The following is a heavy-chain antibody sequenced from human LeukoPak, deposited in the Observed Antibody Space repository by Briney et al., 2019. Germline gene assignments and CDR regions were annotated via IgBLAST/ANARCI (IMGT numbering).Heavy chain of an antibody. CDR1: GFTFSNAW. CDR2: IKSKTDGGTT. Sequence: GGSLRLSCAASGFTFSNAWMSWVRQAPGKGLEWVGHIKSKTDGGTTDYAAPVKGRFTISRDDSKNTVYLQMNSLKTEDTAVYYCSINSGYEGLFDYWGQGTLVTVSS. J-gene: IGHJ4*02. CDR3: SINSGYEGLFDY. D-gene: IGHD5-12*01. V-gene: IGHV3-15*01.